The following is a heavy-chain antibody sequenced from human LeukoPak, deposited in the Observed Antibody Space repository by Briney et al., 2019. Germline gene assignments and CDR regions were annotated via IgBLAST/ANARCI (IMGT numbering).Heavy chain of an antibody. J-gene: IGHJ6*02. CDR3: AKVGLITGMDV. D-gene: IGHD3-22*01. Sequence: GESLQISCAASGFTFSNYAMTWVRQAPGKGLEWVSALSGSGDSTFYADSVKGRFTISRDNYKNTLDVQMNSLRAEDTAVYYCAKVGLITGMDVWGQGTTVTVSS. V-gene: IGHV3-23*01. CDR1: GFTFSNYA. CDR2: LSGSGDST.